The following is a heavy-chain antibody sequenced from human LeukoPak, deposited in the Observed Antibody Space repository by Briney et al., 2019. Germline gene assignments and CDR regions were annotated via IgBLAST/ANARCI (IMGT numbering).Heavy chain of an antibody. Sequence: GGSLRLSCAASGFTFSSYGMSWVRQAPGKGLEWVSAISGSGGSTYYADSVEGRFTISRDNSKNTLYLQMNSLRAEDTAVYYCAKDPPRSTVTTPFNWFDPWGQGTLVTVSS. J-gene: IGHJ5*02. D-gene: IGHD4-17*01. CDR1: GFTFSSYG. CDR3: AKDPPRSTVTTPFNWFDP. V-gene: IGHV3-23*01. CDR2: ISGSGGST.